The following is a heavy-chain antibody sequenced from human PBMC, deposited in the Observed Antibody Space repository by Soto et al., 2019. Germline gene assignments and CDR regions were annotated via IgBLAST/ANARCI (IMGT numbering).Heavy chain of an antibody. CDR3: ARDLNWGFSDY. CDR2: ISHSGTT. CDR1: GYSISSGHY. J-gene: IGHJ4*02. D-gene: IGHD7-27*01. V-gene: IGHV4-38-2*02. Sequence: PSETLSLTCAVSGYSISSGHYWGWIRQPPGKGLEWIGSISHSGTTYYNPSLKSQVTISLDTSKNQFSLKLRSVTAADTAVYYRARDLNWGFSDYWGQGTLVTVSS.